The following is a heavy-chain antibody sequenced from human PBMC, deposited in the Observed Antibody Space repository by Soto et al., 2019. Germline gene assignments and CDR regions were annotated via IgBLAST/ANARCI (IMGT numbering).Heavy chain of an antibody. V-gene: IGHV3-23*01. J-gene: IGHJ4*02. D-gene: IGHD1-26*01. CDR2: ISGRGGST. CDR1: GFTFSSYA. CDR3: ARRGSGSYSDY. Sequence: EVQLLESGGGLVQPGGALRLSCAASGFTFSSYAMRWVRQAPGKGLEWVSAISGRGGSTHYTDSVKGRFTNSRDNSKNTLYLQMNSLRAEDTAVYYCARRGSGSYSDYRGQGTLVTVSS.